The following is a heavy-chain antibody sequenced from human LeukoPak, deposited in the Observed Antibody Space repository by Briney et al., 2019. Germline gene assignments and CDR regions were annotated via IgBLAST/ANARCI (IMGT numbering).Heavy chain of an antibody. V-gene: IGHV3-30*18. CDR1: GFTFSSYG. D-gene: IGHD3-16*01. J-gene: IGHJ6*03. CDR2: ISYDGSNK. Sequence: GSLRLSCAVCGFTFSSYGMHWVRPAPGKGLEWVAVISYDGSNKYYADSVKGRFTISRDNSKNTLYVQMNSLRTEDTAVYYCAKDGGGWSRFYYYYMDVWGKGTTVTVSS. CDR3: AKDGGGWSRFYYYYMDV.